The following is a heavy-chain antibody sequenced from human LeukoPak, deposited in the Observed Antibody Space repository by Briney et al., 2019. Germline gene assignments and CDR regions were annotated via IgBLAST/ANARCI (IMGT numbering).Heavy chain of an antibody. D-gene: IGHD3-16*01. Sequence: PGGSLRLSCAASGFTVSSNYMSWVRQAPGKGLEWVSAIYSGGSTYYADSVKGRFTISRDNSKNTLYLQMNSLRAEDTAVYYCARAGRLIAFDIWGQGTMVTVSS. V-gene: IGHV3-53*01. CDR2: IYSGGST. J-gene: IGHJ3*02. CDR1: GFTVSSNY. CDR3: ARAGRLIAFDI.